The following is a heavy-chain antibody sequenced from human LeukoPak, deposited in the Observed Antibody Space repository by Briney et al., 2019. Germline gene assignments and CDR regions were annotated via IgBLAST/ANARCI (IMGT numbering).Heavy chain of an antibody. D-gene: IGHD6-19*01. V-gene: IGHV4-59*01. CDR2: IYYSGST. Sequence: SETLSLTCTVSGGSISSYYWSWIRQPPGKGLEWIGYIYYSGSTNYNPSLKSRVTISVDTSKNQFSLKLSSVTAADTAAYYCARGIAVAGDDAFDIWGQGTMVTVSS. CDR1: GGSISSYY. J-gene: IGHJ3*02. CDR3: ARGIAVAGDDAFDI.